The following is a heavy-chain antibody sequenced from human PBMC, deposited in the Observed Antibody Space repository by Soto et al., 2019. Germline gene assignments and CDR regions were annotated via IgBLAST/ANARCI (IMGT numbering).Heavy chain of an antibody. CDR1: GFTFSDYY. CDR3: ARVMGATVGFDY. Sequence: GGSLRLSCAASGFTFSDYYMSWIRQAPGKGLEWVSYISSSSSYTNYADSVKGRFTISRDNAKNSLYLQMNSLRAEDTAVYYCARVMGATVGFDYWGQGTLVTVSS. J-gene: IGHJ4*02. V-gene: IGHV3-11*06. D-gene: IGHD1-26*01. CDR2: ISSSSSYT.